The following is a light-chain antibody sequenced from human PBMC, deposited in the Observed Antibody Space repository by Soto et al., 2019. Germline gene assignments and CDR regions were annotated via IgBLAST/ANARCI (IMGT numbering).Light chain of an antibody. CDR3: QQSYSFPLS. Sequence: EIVMTQSPATLSVSPGERAALSCRASQSVSSKLAWYRQRPGQAPRLVIYDTSTRATGVPARFSGSGSGTEFTLTISSLQSEDFATYYCQQSYSFPLSFAGGTRVEIK. CDR1: QSVSSK. CDR2: DTS. J-gene: IGKJ4*01. V-gene: IGKV3-15*01.